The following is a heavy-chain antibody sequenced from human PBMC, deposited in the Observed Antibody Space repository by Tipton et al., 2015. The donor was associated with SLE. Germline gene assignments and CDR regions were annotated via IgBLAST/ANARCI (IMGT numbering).Heavy chain of an antibody. Sequence: QSGPEVKKPGESLRISCKASGYNFSKYWISWARQMPGKGLEWMGIIYPGDSDTRYSPSFQGQVTISADKSISTAYLQWSSLKASDTAMYYCARRGVMWYFDLWGRGTLVTVSS. V-gene: IGHV5-51*01. CDR2: IYPGDSDT. CDR1: GYNFSKYW. J-gene: IGHJ2*01. D-gene: IGHD3-16*01. CDR3: ARRGVMWYFDL.